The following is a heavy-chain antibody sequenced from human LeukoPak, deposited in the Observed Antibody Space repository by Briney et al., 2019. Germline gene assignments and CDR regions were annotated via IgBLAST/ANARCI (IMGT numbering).Heavy chain of an antibody. CDR2: IIPIFGTA. V-gene: IGHV1-69*05. D-gene: IGHD2-2*01. CDR3: ARVYCSSTSCSPRDYYYGMDV. J-gene: IGHJ6*02. CDR1: GGTFSSYA. Sequence: SVKVSCKASGGTFSSYAISWVRQAPGQGLEWMGGIIPIFGTANYAQKFQGRVTMTRNTSISTAYMELSSLRSEDTAVYYCARVYCSSTSCSPRDYYYGMDVWGQGTTVTVSS.